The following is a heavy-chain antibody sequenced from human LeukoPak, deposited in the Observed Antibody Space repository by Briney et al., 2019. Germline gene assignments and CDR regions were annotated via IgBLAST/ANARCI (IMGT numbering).Heavy chain of an antibody. V-gene: IGHV3-49*03. J-gene: IGHJ4*02. CDR1: GSTFGDYA. CDR3: TRAMITFGGVIVHHDY. Sequence: GGSLRLSCTASGSTFGDYAMSWFRQAPGKGLEWVGFIRSKAYGGTTEYAASVKGRFTISRDDSKSIAYLQMNSRKTEDTAVYYCTRAMITFGGVIVHHDYWGQGTLVTVSS. D-gene: IGHD3-16*02. CDR2: IRSKAYGGTT.